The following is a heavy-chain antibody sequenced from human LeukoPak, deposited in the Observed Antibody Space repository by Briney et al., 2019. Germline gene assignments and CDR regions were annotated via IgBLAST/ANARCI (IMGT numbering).Heavy chain of an antibody. Sequence: PSETLSLTCTVSGGSISSYYWSWIRQPAGKGLEWIGRIYTSGSTSYNPSLKSRVTMSVDTSKNQFSLKLSSVTAADTAVYYCARDLGPHFPYYYYGMDVWGQGTTVTVSS. CDR3: ARDLGPHFPYYYYGMDV. V-gene: IGHV4-4*07. CDR2: IYTSGST. D-gene: IGHD3-3*02. J-gene: IGHJ6*02. CDR1: GGSISSYY.